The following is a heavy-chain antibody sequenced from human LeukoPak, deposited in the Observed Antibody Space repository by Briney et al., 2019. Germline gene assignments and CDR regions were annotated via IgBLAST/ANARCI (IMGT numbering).Heavy chain of an antibody. V-gene: IGHV3-53*01. CDR3: ARGPGGVVTTTEGWLDP. CDR2: IGCDGRT. CDR1: GFTVSTNY. Sequence: GGSLRLSCAASGFTVSTNYMSWARQAPGKGLECVSVIGCDGRTYYANSVKGRFTISRDISKNTPYLQMNTLRGEDTAIYYCARGPGGVVTTTEGWLDPWGQGTLVTVSS. J-gene: IGHJ5*02. D-gene: IGHD4-23*01.